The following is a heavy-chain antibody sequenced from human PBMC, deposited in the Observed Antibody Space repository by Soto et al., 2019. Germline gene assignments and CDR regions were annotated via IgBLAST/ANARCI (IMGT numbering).Heavy chain of an antibody. CDR3: AKNQGVELVPLATVDWFDP. J-gene: IGHJ5*02. Sequence: GGSLRLSCAASGFIFENFGMSWVRQAPGEGLEWISSISGSGFKKYCADSVKGRFTISRDNSKSTVYLELNNLSAEDTAVYHCAKNQGVELVPLATVDWFDPWGQGSVVTVSS. V-gene: IGHV3-23*01. CDR2: ISGSGFKK. CDR1: GFIFENFG. D-gene: IGHD1-26*01.